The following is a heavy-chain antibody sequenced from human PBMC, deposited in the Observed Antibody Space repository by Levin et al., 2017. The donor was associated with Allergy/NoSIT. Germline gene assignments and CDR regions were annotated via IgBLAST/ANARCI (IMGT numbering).Heavy chain of an antibody. CDR3: AETKYCSGGSCSHNNWFDP. D-gene: IGHD2-15*01. CDR1: GGSFSGYY. J-gene: IGHJ5*02. V-gene: IGHV4-34*01. CDR2: INHSGST. Sequence: SQTLSLTCAVYGGSFSGYYWSWIRQPPGKGLEWIGEINHSGSTNYNPSLKSRVTISGDTSKNQFSLKLSSVTAADTAVYYCAETKYCSGGSCSHNNWFDPWGQGTLVTVSS.